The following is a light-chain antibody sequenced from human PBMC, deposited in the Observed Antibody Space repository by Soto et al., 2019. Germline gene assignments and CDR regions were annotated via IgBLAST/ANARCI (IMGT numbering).Light chain of an antibody. J-gene: IGKJ4*01. Sequence: IQVNQSPSSLSASVGDRVTITCQASQDISNYLNWYQQKPGKAPKLLIYDAANLETGVPSRFSGSGSGTDFTFTISSLQPEDIATYYCQQYDNLPLTFGGGAKVDIK. V-gene: IGKV1-33*01. CDR3: QQYDNLPLT. CDR1: QDISNY. CDR2: DAA.